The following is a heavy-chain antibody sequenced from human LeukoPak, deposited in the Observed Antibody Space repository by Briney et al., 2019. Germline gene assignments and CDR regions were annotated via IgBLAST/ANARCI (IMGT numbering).Heavy chain of an antibody. V-gene: IGHV4-4*07. CDR1: GGSISSYY. J-gene: IGHJ6*03. CDR2: IYTSGST. Sequence: SETLSLTCTVSGGSISSYYWSCIRQPAGKGLEWIGRIYTSGSTNYNPSLKSRVTMSVDTSKNQFSLKLSSVTAADTAVYYCARDAAGGFGVGSNYYMDVWGKGTTVTVSS. CDR3: ARDAAGGFGVGSNYYMDV. D-gene: IGHD3-3*01.